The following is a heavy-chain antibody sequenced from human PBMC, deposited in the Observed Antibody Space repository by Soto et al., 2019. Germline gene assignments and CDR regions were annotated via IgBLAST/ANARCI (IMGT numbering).Heavy chain of an antibody. CDR1: GFTFSRHG. CDR2: IARDGSGN. CDR3: TKESKDHDSKVKWCFDS. V-gene: IGHV3-30*18. J-gene: IGHJ4*02. Sequence: QVHLVESGGGVVQPGRSLRLSCGASGFTFSRHGMHWVRQAPGRGLEWVAVIARDGSGNYYADSVKGRFTISRDNSKNMVFLQMDSLRAEDTAVYYCTKESKDHDSKVKWCFDSWGQGTLVTVAS. D-gene: IGHD2-15*01.